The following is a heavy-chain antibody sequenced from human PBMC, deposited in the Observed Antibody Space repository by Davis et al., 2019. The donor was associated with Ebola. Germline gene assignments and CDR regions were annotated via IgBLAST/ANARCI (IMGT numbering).Heavy chain of an antibody. CDR1: GFTFSNYW. CDR2: IKSDGSIT. CDR3: VRDTGRTPDY. V-gene: IGHV3-74*01. Sequence: GESLKISCAASGFTFSNYWIHWVRQAPGKGLVWVSIIKSDGSITRYADSVKGRFTISRDNAGNVLYLQMNSLRAEDTAVYYCVRDTGRTPDYWGQGALVTVSS. J-gene: IGHJ4*02.